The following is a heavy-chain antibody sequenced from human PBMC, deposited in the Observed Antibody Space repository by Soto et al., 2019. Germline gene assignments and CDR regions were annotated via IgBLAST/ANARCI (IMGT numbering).Heavy chain of an antibody. CDR2: ISGSGGST. D-gene: IGHD3-22*01. CDR3: AKGGSVDTMIVVVITTADFDL. Sequence: GSLRLSCAASGFTFSSYAMSWVRQAPGKGLEWVSAISGSGGSTYYADSVKGRFTISRDNSKNTLYLQMNSLRAEDTAVYYCAKGGSVDTMIVVVITTADFDLWGRGTLVTVSS. J-gene: IGHJ2*01. V-gene: IGHV3-23*01. CDR1: GFTFSSYA.